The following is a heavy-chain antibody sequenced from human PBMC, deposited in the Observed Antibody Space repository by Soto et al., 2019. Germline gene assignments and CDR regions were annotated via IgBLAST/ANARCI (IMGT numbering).Heavy chain of an antibody. D-gene: IGHD3-22*01. CDR3: TTGDYYDRSGYYYDFDY. J-gene: IGHJ4*02. V-gene: IGHV3-15*01. CDR1: GFTFSNAW. CDR2: IKSTTDGGTT. Sequence: GGSLRLSGAASGFTFSNAWLGWVRQAPGKGREGVGRIKSTTDGGTTDYTAPGKCRLTISRDESNNTLYLQMNSLKTEDTAVYYCTTGDYYDRSGYYYDFDYWGQGT.